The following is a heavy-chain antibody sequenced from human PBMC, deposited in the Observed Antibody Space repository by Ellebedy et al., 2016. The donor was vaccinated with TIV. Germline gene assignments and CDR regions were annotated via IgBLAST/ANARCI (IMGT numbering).Heavy chain of an antibody. J-gene: IGHJ4*02. CDR3: ARDPPSSLSDHYFDY. CDR2: ISYDGSNK. D-gene: IGHD6-6*01. Sequence: GESLKISXAASGFTFSSYAMHWVRQAPGKGLEWVAVISYDGSNKYYADSVKGRFTISRDNSKNTLYLQMNSLRAEDTAVYYCARDPPSSLSDHYFDYWGQGTLVTVSS. V-gene: IGHV3-30*04. CDR1: GFTFSSYA.